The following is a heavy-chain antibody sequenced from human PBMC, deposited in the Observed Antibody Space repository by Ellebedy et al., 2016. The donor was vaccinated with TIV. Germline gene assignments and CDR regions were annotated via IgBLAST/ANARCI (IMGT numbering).Heavy chain of an antibody. D-gene: IGHD2-21*01. V-gene: IGHV4-34*01. CDR3: ARDRQSRLLDY. CDR2: INRSGNT. J-gene: IGHJ4*02. Sequence: SETLSLTCAVYGGSFSGYYWSWIRQSPGKGLEWIAEINRSGNTNYNPSLKSRVTISVDTSKNQFYLNLTSVTAADTAVYYCARDRQSRLLDYWGQGIPVTVSS. CDR1: GGSFSGYY.